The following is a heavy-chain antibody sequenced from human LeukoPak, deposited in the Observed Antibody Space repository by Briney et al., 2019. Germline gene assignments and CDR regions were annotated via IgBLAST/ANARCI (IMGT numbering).Heavy chain of an antibody. CDR1: GFTFSSYA. J-gene: IGHJ4*02. Sequence: GGSLRFSCAASGFTFSSYAMSWVRQAPGKGLEWVSAISGSGGSTYYADSVKGRFTISRDNSKNTLYLQMNSLRAEDTAVYYCAKDHEDTAMVTGFDYWGQGTLVTVSS. CDR2: ISGSGGST. V-gene: IGHV3-23*01. D-gene: IGHD5-18*01. CDR3: AKDHEDTAMVTGFDY.